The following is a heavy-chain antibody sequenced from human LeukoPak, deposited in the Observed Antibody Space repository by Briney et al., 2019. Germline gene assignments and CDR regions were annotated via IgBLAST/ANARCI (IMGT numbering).Heavy chain of an antibody. J-gene: IGHJ4*02. V-gene: IGHV3-33*01. CDR1: GFTFRSYG. CDR3: ARERDEYSSSPHES. Sequence: GGSLRLSCVASGFTFRSYGIHWVRQAPGKGLEWVAVIWSDGSTKFYADSVKGRFTISRDDSKNTLSLQMNILRADDTGVYYCARERDEYSSSPHESWGQGTLVTVSS. D-gene: IGHD6-6*01. CDR2: IWSDGSTK.